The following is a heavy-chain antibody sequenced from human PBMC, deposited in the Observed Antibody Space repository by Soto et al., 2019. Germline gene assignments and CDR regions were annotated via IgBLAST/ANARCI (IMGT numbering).Heavy chain of an antibody. CDR3: ARVHGYYLTLFDY. Sequence: QVQLVQSGAEVKKPGASVKVSCKASGYTFTSYGISWVRQAPGQGLEWMGWISAYNGNTNYAQMLQGRVTMTTDTYTSTDYKELRSLRSDDTAVYYCARVHGYYLTLFDYWGQGTLVTVSS. CDR2: ISAYNGNT. CDR1: GYTFTSYG. D-gene: IGHD3-22*01. V-gene: IGHV1-18*01. J-gene: IGHJ4*02.